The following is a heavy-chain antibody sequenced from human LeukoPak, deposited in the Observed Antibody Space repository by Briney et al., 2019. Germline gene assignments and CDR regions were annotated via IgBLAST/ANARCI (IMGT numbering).Heavy chain of an antibody. J-gene: IGHJ4*02. CDR1: GFTFSSYS. D-gene: IGHD5-18*01. CDR2: ISSSSSYI. Sequence: GGSLRLSCAASGFTFSSYSMDWVRQAPGKGLEWVSSISSSSSYIYYADSVKGRFTISRDNAKNSLYLQMNSLRAEDTAVYYCAREGSSGYSNGYIDYWGQGTLVTVSS. CDR3: AREGSSGYSNGYIDY. V-gene: IGHV3-21*01.